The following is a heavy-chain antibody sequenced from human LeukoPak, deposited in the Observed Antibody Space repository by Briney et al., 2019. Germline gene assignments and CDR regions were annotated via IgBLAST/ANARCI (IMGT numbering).Heavy chain of an antibody. CDR3: AREYYYDSSGFGY. Sequence: ASVKVSCKASGYTFTSYGISWVRQAPGQGLEWMGWIRAYNGNTNYAQKLQGRVTMTTDTSTSTAYMELSSLRSEDTAVYYCAREYYYDSSGFGYWGQGTLVTVSS. V-gene: IGHV1-18*01. D-gene: IGHD3-22*01. J-gene: IGHJ4*02. CDR1: GYTFTSYG. CDR2: IRAYNGNT.